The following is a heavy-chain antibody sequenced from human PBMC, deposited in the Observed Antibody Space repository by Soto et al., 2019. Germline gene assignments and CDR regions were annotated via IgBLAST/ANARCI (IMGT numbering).Heavy chain of an antibody. CDR1: GDSVSSNSAA. D-gene: IGHD1-7*01. Sequence: SQTLTLPCAISGDSVSSNSAAWNCIRQSPSRVLEWLGRTYYRSKWYNDYAVSVKSRITINPDTSKNQFSLQLNSVTPEDTAVYYCARDRRNYLLDYWGQGTLVTVSS. CDR3: ARDRRNYLLDY. V-gene: IGHV6-1*01. J-gene: IGHJ4*02. CDR2: TYYRSKWYN.